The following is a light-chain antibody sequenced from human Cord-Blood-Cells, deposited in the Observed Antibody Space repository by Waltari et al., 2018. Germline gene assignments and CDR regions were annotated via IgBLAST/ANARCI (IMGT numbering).Light chain of an antibody. CDR1: SSDVGGYNY. J-gene: IGLJ2*01. V-gene: IGLV2-8*01. Sequence: QSALTQPPSASGSPGQSVTISCPGPSSDVGGYNYVSWYQQHPGKAPKLMIYEVNQRPSGVPDRFSGSKSGNTASLTVSGLQAEDEADYYCSSYAGSNNVVFGGGTKLTVL. CDR2: EVN. CDR3: SSYAGSNNVV.